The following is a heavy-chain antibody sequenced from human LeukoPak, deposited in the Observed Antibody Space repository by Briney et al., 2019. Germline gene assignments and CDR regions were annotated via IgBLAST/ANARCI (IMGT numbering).Heavy chain of an antibody. V-gene: IGHV4-34*01. D-gene: IGHD6-13*01. J-gene: IGHJ3*01. CDR1: GGSFSGYY. CDR2: INHSGST. CDR3: ARISSSNWYNERGAFDV. Sequence: SETLSLTCAVYGGSFSGYYWSWIRQPPGKGLEWIGEINHSGSTNYSPSLKSRVTISVDTSKNQFSLKLRSVTAADTAVYYCARISSSNWYNERGAFDVWGQGTMVTVSS.